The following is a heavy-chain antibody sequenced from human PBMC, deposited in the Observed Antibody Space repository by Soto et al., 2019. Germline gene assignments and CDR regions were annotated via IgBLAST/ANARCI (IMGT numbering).Heavy chain of an antibody. J-gene: IGHJ4*02. V-gene: IGHV4-30-4*01. D-gene: IGHD1-1*01. CDR1: GGSISSGDYY. CDR3: ARVKARGRRHDY. Sequence: SSETLSLTCTVSGGSISSGDYYWSWIRQPPGKGLEWIGYIFYTGSTYYNPSLKTRVTISVDTSKNHFSLKLTSVTAADTAVYYCARVKARGRRHDYWGQGTLVTVSS. CDR2: IFYTGST.